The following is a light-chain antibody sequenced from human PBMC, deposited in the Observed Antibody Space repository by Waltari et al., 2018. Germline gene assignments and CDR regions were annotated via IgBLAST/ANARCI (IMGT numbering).Light chain of an antibody. CDR1: QNINNW. CDR2: RAS. CDR3: QQYNSYSQT. Sequence: DIQMTQFPSTLSASVGDRVTITCRASQNINNWLAWYQQKPGQVPKLLIYRASNLQTGVPSRFSGSGSGTEFTLAISSLQPDDFATYYCQQYNSYSQTFGQGTKVEV. V-gene: IGKV1-5*03. J-gene: IGKJ1*01.